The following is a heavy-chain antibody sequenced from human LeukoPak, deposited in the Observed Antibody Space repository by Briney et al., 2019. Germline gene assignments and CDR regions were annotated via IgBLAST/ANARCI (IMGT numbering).Heavy chain of an antibody. J-gene: IGHJ6*02. D-gene: IGHD2-2*01. V-gene: IGHV4-59*01. Sequence: RSSETLSLTCTVSGGSISSYYWSWIRQPPGKGLEWIGYIYYGGSTKYNPSLKSRVTISVDTSKNQFSLKLSSVTAADTAVYYSAREHQHYYYYGMDVWGQGTTVTVSS. CDR2: IYYGGST. CDR1: GGSISSYY. CDR3: AREHQHYYYYGMDV.